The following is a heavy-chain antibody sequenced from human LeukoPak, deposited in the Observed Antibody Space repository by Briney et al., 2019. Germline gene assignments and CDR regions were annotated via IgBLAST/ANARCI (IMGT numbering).Heavy chain of an antibody. CDR2: MNLDGSEK. J-gene: IGHJ4*02. CDR3: ARDATYGTNGVCYTRFDY. CDR1: GFTFTSHW. V-gene: IGHV3-7*01. D-gene: IGHD2-8*01. Sequence: PGGSLRLSCAASGFTFTSHWMSWVRQAPGKGLEWVARMNLDGSEKYYVDSVKGRFTISRDNAKTSLYLEMNSLRAEDTAVYYCARDATYGTNGVCYTRFDYWGQGTLVTVSS.